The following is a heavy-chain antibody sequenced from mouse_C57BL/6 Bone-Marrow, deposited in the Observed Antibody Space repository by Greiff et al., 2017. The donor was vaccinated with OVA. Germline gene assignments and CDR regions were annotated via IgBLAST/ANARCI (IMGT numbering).Heavy chain of an antibody. CDR1: GYTFTSYW. CDR2: IDPSDSYT. D-gene: IGHD2-4*01. CDR3: ASRVYYDYDDYFDY. Sequence: QVQLQQPGAELVKPGASVKLSCKASGYTFTSYWMQWVKQRPGQGLEWIGEIDPSDSYTNYNQKFKGKATLTVDTSSSTAYMQLSSLTSEDSAVYYCASRVYYDYDDYFDYWGQGTTLTVSS. V-gene: IGHV1-50*01. J-gene: IGHJ2*01.